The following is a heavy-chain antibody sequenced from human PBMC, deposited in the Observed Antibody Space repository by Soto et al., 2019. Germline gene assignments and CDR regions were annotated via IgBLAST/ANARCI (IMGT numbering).Heavy chain of an antibody. Sequence: LSLTCTFSGGSISSYYWSWIRQPPGKGLEWIGYIYYSGSTNYNPSLKSRVTISVDTSKNQFSLKLSSVTAADTAVYYCARDSGYSYGSYKWFDPWGQGTLVTVS. D-gene: IGHD5-18*01. CDR1: GGSISSYY. V-gene: IGHV4-59*01. J-gene: IGHJ5*02. CDR2: IYYSGST. CDR3: ARDSGYSYGSYKWFDP.